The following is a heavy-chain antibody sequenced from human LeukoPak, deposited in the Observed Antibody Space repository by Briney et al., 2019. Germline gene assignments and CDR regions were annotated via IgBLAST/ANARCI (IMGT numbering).Heavy chain of an antibody. CDR2: VNHSGYT. CDR3: ARQLYGSDY. CDR1: GVSFSTYY. D-gene: IGHD4-17*01. Sequence: SETLSLTCAVSGVSFSTYYWSWIRQSPEKGLEWIGEVNHSGYTNYNPSLKSRVTISVDTSKNQFSLKLSSVTAADTAVYYCARQLYGSDYWGQGALVTVSS. V-gene: IGHV4-34*01. J-gene: IGHJ4*02.